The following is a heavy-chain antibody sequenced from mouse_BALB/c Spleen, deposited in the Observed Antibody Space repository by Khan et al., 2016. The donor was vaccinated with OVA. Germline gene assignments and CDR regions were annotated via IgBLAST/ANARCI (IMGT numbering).Heavy chain of an antibody. D-gene: IGHD1-1*01. V-gene: IGHV5-9-1*01. J-gene: IGHJ2*01. CDR2: ISTGGRKI. CDR1: GLTFSSSA. Sequence: EVKLVESGGGLVKPGGSLKLSCAASGLTFSSSAMSWVRQTPEKMLEWVATISTGGRKIYYADSVKGRFTISRDNAKNTLSLQMSSLRSEDTAMYYCAGSITPVVAFYYWGQGTTLTVSS. CDR3: AGSITPVVAFYY.